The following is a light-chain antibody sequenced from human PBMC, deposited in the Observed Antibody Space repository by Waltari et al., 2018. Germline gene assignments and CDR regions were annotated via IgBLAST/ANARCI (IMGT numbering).Light chain of an antibody. J-gene: IGLJ2*01. CDR1: TGTVPRGHY. CDR2: DTT. CDR3: LLSYSGARSVV. V-gene: IGLV7-46*01. Sequence: QAVVTQAPSLTVSPGGPVTLPCGPSTGTVPRGHYPSWFQQKPGQAPRTLIYDTTNKHSWTPARFSGSLLGGKAALTLSGAQPEDEAEYYCLLSYSGARSVVFGGGTKLTVL.